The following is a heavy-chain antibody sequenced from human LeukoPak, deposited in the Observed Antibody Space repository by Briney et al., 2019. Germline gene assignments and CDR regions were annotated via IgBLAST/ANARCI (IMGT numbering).Heavy chain of an antibody. Sequence: ASVKVSCTASGYTFTSYGISWVRQAPGQGLERMGWISAYNDNTNYAQKLQGRVTITTDTSTSTAYMELRSLRSDDTAVYYCARDLSATVTTTDHHFDYWGQGTLVTVS. CDR2: ISAYNDNT. D-gene: IGHD4-17*01. V-gene: IGHV1-18*01. CDR3: ARDLSATVTTTDHHFDY. CDR1: GYTFTSYG. J-gene: IGHJ4*02.